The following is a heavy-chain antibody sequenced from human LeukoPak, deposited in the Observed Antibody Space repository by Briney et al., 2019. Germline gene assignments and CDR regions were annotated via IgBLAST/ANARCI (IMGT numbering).Heavy chain of an antibody. CDR3: ARTSGGFRPDDAFDI. J-gene: IGHJ3*02. V-gene: IGHV5-51*01. D-gene: IGHD3-10*01. CDR2: IYPGDSDT. Sequence: GESLKISCKGSGYSFTSYWIGWVRQMPGKGLEWMGIIYPGDSDTRYSLSFQGQVTISADKSISTAYLQWSSLKASDTAMYYCARTSGGFRPDDAFDIWGQGTMVTVSS. CDR1: GYSFTSYW.